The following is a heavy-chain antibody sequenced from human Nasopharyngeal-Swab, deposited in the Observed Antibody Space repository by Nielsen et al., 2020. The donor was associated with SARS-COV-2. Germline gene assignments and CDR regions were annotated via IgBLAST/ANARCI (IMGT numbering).Heavy chain of an antibody. J-gene: IGHJ4*02. V-gene: IGHV3-74*01. D-gene: IGHD2-15*01. CDR2: INSDGSST. CDR3: ARVVCSGGSCYQNRYYFDY. CDR1: GFTFSSYW. Sequence: GGSLRLSCAASGFTFSSYWMHWVRQASGKGLVWVSRINSDGSSTSYADSVKGRFTISRDNAKNTLYPQMNSLRAEDTAVYYCARVVCSGGSCYQNRYYFDYWGQGTLVTVSS.